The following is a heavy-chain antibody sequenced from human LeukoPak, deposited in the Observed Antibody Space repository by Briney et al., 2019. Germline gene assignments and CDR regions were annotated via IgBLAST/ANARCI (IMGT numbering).Heavy chain of an antibody. CDR3: GRDTSYRMDV. D-gene: IGHD2/OR15-2a*01. V-gene: IGHV3-74*01. J-gene: IGHJ6*02. CDR2: ITTDGSST. CDR1: GVTYSSYW. Sequence: GGSLRLSCAVSGVTYSSYWMHSVRQAPGKGLVWVSRITTDGSSTTYADSVKGRFTISRDNAKNTLYLQMSSLRAEDTAVYYCGRDTSYRMDVWGQGTTVSVSS.